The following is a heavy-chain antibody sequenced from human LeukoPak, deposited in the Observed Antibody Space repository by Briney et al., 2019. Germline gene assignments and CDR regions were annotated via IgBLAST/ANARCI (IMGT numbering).Heavy chain of an antibody. CDR1: GGSISSYY. D-gene: IGHD1-26*01. CDR3: ARGMSRGSHIDY. J-gene: IGHJ4*02. Sequence: TSETLSLTCTVSGGSISSYYWGRIRQPPGKGLEWIGSFYDSGNTYYNPSLKSRVTISVDTSKNQFSLKVRSVTAADTAVYFCARGMSRGSHIDYWGQGTLVTVSS. V-gene: IGHV4-38-2*02. CDR2: FYDSGNT.